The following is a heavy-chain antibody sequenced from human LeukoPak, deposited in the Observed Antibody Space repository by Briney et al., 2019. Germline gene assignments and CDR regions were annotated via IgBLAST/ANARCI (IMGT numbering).Heavy chain of an antibody. J-gene: IGHJ4*02. CDR2: INHSGST. D-gene: IGHD1-7*01. CDR3: ARDNWNYRFDY. V-gene: IGHV4-34*01. Sequence: PSETLSLTCAVYGGSLSGYYWSWIRQPPGKGLEWIGEINHSGSTNYNPSLKSRVTISVDTSKNQFSLKLSSVTAADTAVYYCARDNWNYRFDYWGQGTLVTVSS. CDR1: GGSLSGYY.